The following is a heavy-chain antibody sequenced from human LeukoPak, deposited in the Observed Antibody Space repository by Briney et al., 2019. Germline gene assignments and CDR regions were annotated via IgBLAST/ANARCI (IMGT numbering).Heavy chain of an antibody. CDR1: GYTFASYG. CDR3: ARRQGTTLSFDY. D-gene: IGHD1-1*01. V-gene: IGHV1-18*01. J-gene: IGHJ4*02. Sequence: ASVKVSCKASGYTFASYGISWVRQTPGQGLEWMGWISAYNGNTNYVQKLQGRVTMTTETSTSTAYMELRSLRSDDTAVYYCARRQGTTLSFDYWGQGTLVTVSS. CDR2: ISAYNGNT.